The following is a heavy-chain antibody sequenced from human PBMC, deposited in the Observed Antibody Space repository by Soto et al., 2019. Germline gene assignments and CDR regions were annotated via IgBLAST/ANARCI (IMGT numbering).Heavy chain of an antibody. CDR2: ISAFNGNT. Sequence: QVQLVQSGAEVKKPGASVKVSCKASGYTFTTYGISWVRQAPGQGLEWMGWISAFNGNTNYAQKVQGRVTMTTDTSTSTAYMELRSLRSDDTAVYYCARDYSSSWYRWFNPWGQGTLVTVSS. CDR3: ARDYSSSWYRWFNP. J-gene: IGHJ5*02. D-gene: IGHD6-13*01. CDR1: GYTFTTYG. V-gene: IGHV1-18*01.